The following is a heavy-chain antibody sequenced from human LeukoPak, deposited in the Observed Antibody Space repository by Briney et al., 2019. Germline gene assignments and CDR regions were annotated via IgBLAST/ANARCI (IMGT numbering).Heavy chain of an antibody. J-gene: IGHJ4*02. CDR2: MNPNSGNT. CDR1: GYTFTSYD. V-gene: IGHV1-8*01. Sequence: GASVRVSCKASGYTFTSYDINWVRQATGQGLEWVGWMNPNSGNTGYAQKFQGRVTMTRNTSISTAYMELSSLRSEDTAVYYCARGGPTTYYYDSSGPNDYWGQGTLVTVSS. D-gene: IGHD3-22*01. CDR3: ARGGPTTYYYDSSGPNDY.